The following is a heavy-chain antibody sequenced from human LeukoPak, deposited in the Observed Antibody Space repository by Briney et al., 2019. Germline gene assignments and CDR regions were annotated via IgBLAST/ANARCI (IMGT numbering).Heavy chain of an antibody. CDR1: GFTFSSYW. CDR3: ARGGYIHPIYI. CDR2: IKQDGSEK. J-gene: IGHJ4*02. D-gene: IGHD1-1*01. Sequence: GGSLRLSCAASGFTFSSYWMSWVRQAPGKGLEWVANIKQDGSEKYYVDSVKGGFTISRDNAKKSLYMQMNSLRGEDTAVYYCARGGYIHPIYIWGQGTLVTVSS. V-gene: IGHV3-7*05.